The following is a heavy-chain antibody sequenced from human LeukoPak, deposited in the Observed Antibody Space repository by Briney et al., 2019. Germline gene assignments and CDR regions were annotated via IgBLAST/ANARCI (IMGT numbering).Heavy chain of an antibody. J-gene: IGHJ4*02. CDR2: ISSSSSYT. V-gene: IGHV3-11*03. CDR1: GFTFSDYY. Sequence: GGSLRLSCAASGFTFSDYYMSWIRQAPGKGLEWVSYISSSSSYTNYADSVKGRFTISRDNAKNSLYLQMNSLRAEDTAVYCCARLEWELNFDYWGQGTLVTVSS. CDR3: ARLEWELNFDY. D-gene: IGHD1-26*01.